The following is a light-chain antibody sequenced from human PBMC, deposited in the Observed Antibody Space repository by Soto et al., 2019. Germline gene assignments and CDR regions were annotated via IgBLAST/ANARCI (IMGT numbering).Light chain of an antibody. V-gene: IGKV1-5*01. CDR3: QQSMYT. Sequence: GDRVTITCWASQRISNWLAWYQQKLGKAPKLLIYDASSLESGVPSRFSGSGSGTEFTLTISSLQPDDFATYYCQQSMYTFGQGTKLEIK. CDR2: DAS. J-gene: IGKJ2*01. CDR1: QRISNW.